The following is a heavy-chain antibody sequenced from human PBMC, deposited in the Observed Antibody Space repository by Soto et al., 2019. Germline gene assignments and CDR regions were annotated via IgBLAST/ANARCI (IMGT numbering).Heavy chain of an antibody. V-gene: IGHV3-23*01. D-gene: IGHD6-6*01. CDR3: AKGEYSSSSGGYYYMDV. Sequence: EVQLLESGGGLVQPGGSLRLSCAASGFTFSSYAMSWVRQAPGKGLEWVSAISGSGGSTYYADSVKGRFTISRDNSKNTLYLQMNSLRAEDTAVYYCAKGEYSSSSGGYYYMDVWGKGTTVTVSS. CDR1: GFTFSSYA. CDR2: ISGSGGST. J-gene: IGHJ6*03.